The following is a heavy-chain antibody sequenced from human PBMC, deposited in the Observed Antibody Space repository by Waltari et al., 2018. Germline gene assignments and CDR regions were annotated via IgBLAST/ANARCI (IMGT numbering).Heavy chain of an antibody. CDR2: IYWDDDK. Sequence: QITLKESGPTLVKPTQTLTLTCTFSGFSLSTSGVGVGWIRQPPGKALGWLALIYWDDDKRYSPSLKSRLTINKDTSKNQVVLTMTNMDPVETATYYCAHMGVLLWFGDPREFDPWGQGTLVTVSS. V-gene: IGHV2-5*02. CDR1: GFSLSTSGVG. J-gene: IGHJ5*02. CDR3: AHMGVLLWFGDPREFDP. D-gene: IGHD3-10*01.